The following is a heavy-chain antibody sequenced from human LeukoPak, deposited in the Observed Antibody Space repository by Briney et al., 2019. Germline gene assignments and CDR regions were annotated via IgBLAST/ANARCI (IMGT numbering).Heavy chain of an antibody. J-gene: IGHJ6*03. D-gene: IGHD3-10*01. CDR3: ARGRRGVRGALLYYYYYYMDV. V-gene: IGHV4-59*01. CDR1: GGSISSYY. Sequence: SETLSLTCTVSGGSISSYYWSWTRQPPGKGLEWIGYIYYSGSTNYNPSLKSRVTISVDTSKNQFSLKLSSVTAADTAVYYCARGRRGVRGALLYYYYYYMDVWGKGTTVTISS. CDR2: IYYSGST.